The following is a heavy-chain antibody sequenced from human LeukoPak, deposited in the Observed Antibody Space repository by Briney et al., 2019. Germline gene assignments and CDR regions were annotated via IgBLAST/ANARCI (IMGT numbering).Heavy chain of an antibody. D-gene: IGHD4-11*01. J-gene: IGHJ4*02. CDR3: ARDRVTNYDFDY. CDR1: GFTFSSYG. Sequence: GGSLRLSCAASGFTFSSYGMHWVRQAPGKGLVWVSRINLDGRGTTYADSVKGRFTISRDNSKNTLYLQMNSLRAEDTAVYYCARDRVTNYDFDYWGQGTLVTVSS. V-gene: IGHV3-74*01. CDR2: INLDGRGT.